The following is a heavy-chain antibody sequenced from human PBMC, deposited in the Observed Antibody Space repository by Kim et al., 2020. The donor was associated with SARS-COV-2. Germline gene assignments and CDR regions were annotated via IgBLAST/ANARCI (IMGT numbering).Heavy chain of an antibody. Sequence: TYYTPSLKSGVTTPEDTSKNQYSLKLSSVTAADTAVYYCARVRGKTHFDYWGQGTLVTVSS. CDR3: ARVRGKTHFDY. V-gene: IGHV4-31*02. J-gene: IGHJ4*02. CDR2: T.